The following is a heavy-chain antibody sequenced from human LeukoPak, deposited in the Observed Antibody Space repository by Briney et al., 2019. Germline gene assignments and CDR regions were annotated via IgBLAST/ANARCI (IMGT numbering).Heavy chain of an antibody. V-gene: IGHV4-34*01. CDR2: INHSGST. CDR3: ARGVPVLRYFDWLSPPAKNYALDY. D-gene: IGHD3-9*01. CDR1: GGSFSGYY. Sequence: SETLSLTCAAYGGSFSGYYWSWIRQPPGKGLEWIGEINHSGSTNYNPYLKSRVTISVDTSKNQFSLKLSSVTAADTAVYYCARGVPVLRYFDWLSPPAKNYALDYWGQGTLVTVSS. J-gene: IGHJ4*02.